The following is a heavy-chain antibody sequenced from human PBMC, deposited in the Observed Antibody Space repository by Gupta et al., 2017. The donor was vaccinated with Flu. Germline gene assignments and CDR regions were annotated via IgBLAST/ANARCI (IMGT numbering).Heavy chain of an antibody. Sequence: QVQLVEPGGGVVQPGRSLRLSCAASGFTFSSYGMHGVRQAPGKGLEWVAVISYDGGNKYYADSVKGRFTISRDNSKNTLYLQMNSLRAEDTAVYYCAKDFSGSLDYYYYGMDVWGQGTTVTVSS. J-gene: IGHJ6*02. D-gene: IGHD1-26*01. CDR1: GFTFSSYG. CDR3: AKDFSGSLDYYYYGMDV. V-gene: IGHV3-30*18. CDR2: ISYDGGNK.